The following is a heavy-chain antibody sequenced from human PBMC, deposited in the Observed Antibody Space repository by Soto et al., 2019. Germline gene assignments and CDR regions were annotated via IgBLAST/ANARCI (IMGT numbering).Heavy chain of an antibody. CDR2: ISPTGGST. CDR3: AKVTRGIVHTIGGGFDS. J-gene: IGHJ4*02. V-gene: IGHV3-23*01. CDR1: GYTHTFNTYA. Sequence: EVQLLESGGGLVQPGGSLRLSCAGSGYTHTFNTYAMSWVRQAPGKGLEWVAGISPTGGSTYYADTVKGRFTISRDNSKDTLFLQMSSLRVEDGAVYFCAKVTRGIVHTIGGGFDSWGRGPLVTVSS. D-gene: IGHD1-26*01.